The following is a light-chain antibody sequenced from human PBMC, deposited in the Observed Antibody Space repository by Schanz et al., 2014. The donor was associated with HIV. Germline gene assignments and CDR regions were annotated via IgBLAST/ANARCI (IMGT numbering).Light chain of an antibody. CDR1: QSVGNF. CDR2: DAS. V-gene: IGKV3D-20*01. J-gene: IGKJ1*01. Sequence: MTQSPATLSVSPGEGAALSCRASQSVGNFLAWYQARPGLAPRLLIYDASSRATGIPDRFSGSGSSTDFTLTISRLEPEDSAVYYCQQYGSSPTFGQGTRVEIK. CDR3: QQYGSSPT.